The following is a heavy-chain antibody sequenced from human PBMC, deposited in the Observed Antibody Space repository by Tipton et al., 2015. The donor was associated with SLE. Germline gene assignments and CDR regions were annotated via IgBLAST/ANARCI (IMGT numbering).Heavy chain of an antibody. J-gene: IGHJ4*02. CDR1: GGSISSSAHY. D-gene: IGHD1-14*01. V-gene: IGHV4-39*07. Sequence: TLSLTCTVSGGSISSSAHYWGWIRQPPGKGLEWIGEINHSGSTNYNTSLKSRVTISLGTSKNQLSLKLSSVTAADTAVYYCARGGDGPPVDYWGQGTLVTVSS. CDR2: INHSGST. CDR3: ARGGDGPPVDY.